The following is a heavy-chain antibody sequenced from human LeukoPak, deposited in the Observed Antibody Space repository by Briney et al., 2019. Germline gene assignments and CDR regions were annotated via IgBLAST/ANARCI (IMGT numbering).Heavy chain of an antibody. CDR2: IYTSGST. J-gene: IGHJ6*03. Sequence: PSETLFLTCTVSGGSISSYYWSWIRQPPGKGLEWIGYIYTSGSTNYNPSLKSRVTISVDTSKNQFSLKLSSVTAADTAVYYCARGYEMGYYYYYMDVWAKGPRSPSP. CDR1: GGSISSYY. D-gene: IGHD5-24*01. V-gene: IGHV4-4*09. CDR3: ARGYEMGYYYYYMDV.